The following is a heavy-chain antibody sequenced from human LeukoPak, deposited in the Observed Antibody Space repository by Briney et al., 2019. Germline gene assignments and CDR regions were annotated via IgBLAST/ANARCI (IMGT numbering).Heavy chain of an antibody. CDR3: ASFSDYGGNFFDY. CDR1: GGSISSYY. D-gene: IGHD4-23*01. J-gene: IGHJ4*02. CDR2: IYYSGST. Sequence: SETLSLSCTVSGGSISSYYWSWVRQPPGKGLEWIGYIYYSGSTNYNPSLKSRVTISLDTSENQFSLKLSSVTAADTAVYYCASFSDYGGNFFDYWGQGTLVTVSS. V-gene: IGHV4-59*08.